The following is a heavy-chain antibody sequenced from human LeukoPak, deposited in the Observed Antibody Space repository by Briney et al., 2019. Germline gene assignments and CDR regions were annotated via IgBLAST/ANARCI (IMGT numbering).Heavy chain of an antibody. D-gene: IGHD6-13*01. CDR3: ARGIGWSPPGYSSSWLWYFDL. J-gene: IGHJ2*01. V-gene: IGHV4-4*07. CDR2: IYTSGST. Sequence: SETLSLTCTVSGGSISSYYWSWIRQPAGKGLEWIGRIYTSGSTNYNPSLKSRVTMSVDTSKNQFSLKLSSVTAADTAVYYCARGIGWSPPGYSSSWLWYFDLWGRGTLVTVSS. CDR1: GGSISSYY.